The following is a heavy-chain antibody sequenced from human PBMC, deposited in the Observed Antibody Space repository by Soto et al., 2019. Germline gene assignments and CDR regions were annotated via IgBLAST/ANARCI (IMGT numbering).Heavy chain of an antibody. D-gene: IGHD1-26*01. Sequence: QITLKESGPTLVKPTQTLTLTCTFSGFSLSTSGVGVGWIRQPPGKALECLALIYWDDDKGYSPSLKSRLTTTKDTSKTQVVLTMTNMDPVDTATYYCAPDSIAGAPDYWGQGTLVTVSS. V-gene: IGHV2-5*02. CDR1: GFSLSTSGVG. CDR3: APDSIAGAPDY. CDR2: IYWDDDK. J-gene: IGHJ4*02.